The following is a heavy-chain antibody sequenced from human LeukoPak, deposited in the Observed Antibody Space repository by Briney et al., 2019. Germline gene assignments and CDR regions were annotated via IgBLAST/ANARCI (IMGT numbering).Heavy chain of an antibody. CDR1: GYSISSGYY. D-gene: IGHD6-13*01. CDR2: IYHSGST. J-gene: IGHJ4*02. CDR3: ARDDAAED. V-gene: IGHV4-38-2*02. Sequence: KSSETLSLTCTVSGYSISSGYYWGWIRQPPGKWLEWIGSIYHSGSTYYNPSLKSRVTISVDTSKNQFSLKLSSVTAADTAVYYCARDDAAEDWGQGTLVTVSS.